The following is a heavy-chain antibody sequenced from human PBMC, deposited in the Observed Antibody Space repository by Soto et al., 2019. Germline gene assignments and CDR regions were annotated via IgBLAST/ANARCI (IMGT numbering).Heavy chain of an antibody. V-gene: IGHV3-21*01. J-gene: IGHJ6*03. CDR1: GFTFSSYS. CDR3: ARALRYLDWSPLMDV. Sequence: VGPLRLTCAAFGFTFSSYSMNWVRQATGKGLEWVSSISSSSSFIYYADSVKGRFTISRDNAKNSLYLQMNNLRAEDTAVYYCARALRYLDWSPLMDVWGKGTTVTVSS. D-gene: IGHD3-9*01. CDR2: ISSSSSFI.